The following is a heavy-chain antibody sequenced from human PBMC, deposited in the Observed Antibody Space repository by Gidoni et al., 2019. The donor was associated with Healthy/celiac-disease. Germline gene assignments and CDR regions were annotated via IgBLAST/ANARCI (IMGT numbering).Heavy chain of an antibody. Sequence: EVQLLESGGGLVKPGGSLRLSCAASGFPFSSYAMSWVRQAPGKGVEWVSAISGSGGSTYYADSVKGRFTISRDNSKNTLYLQMNSLRAEDTAVYYCATSGTHGLTFDYWGQGTLVTVSS. CDR3: ATSGTHGLTFDY. J-gene: IGHJ4*02. V-gene: IGHV3-23*01. CDR1: GFPFSSYA. CDR2: ISGSGGST. D-gene: IGHD3-10*01.